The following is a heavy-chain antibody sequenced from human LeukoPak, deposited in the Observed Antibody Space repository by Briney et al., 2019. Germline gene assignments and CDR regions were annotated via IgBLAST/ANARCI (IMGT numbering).Heavy chain of an antibody. CDR2: IYHSGST. V-gene: IGHV4-4*02. D-gene: IGHD3-10*01. J-gene: IGHJ4*02. CDR3: AVQYYYGSGSYYGRLDY. Sequence: PSETLSLTCAVSGGSISSSNWWSWVRQPPGKGLEWMGEIYHSGSTNYNPSLKSRVTISVDKSKNQFSLKLSSVTAADTAVYYCAVQYYYGSGSYYGRLDYWGQGTLVTVSS. CDR1: GGSISSSNW.